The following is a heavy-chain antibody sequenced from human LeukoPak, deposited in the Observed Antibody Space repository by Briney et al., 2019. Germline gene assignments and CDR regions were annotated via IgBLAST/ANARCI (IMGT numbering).Heavy chain of an antibody. Sequence: ASVKVSCKASGYTFTSYDMNWVRQASGQGLEWMGWMNPNSGNTGSAQNFQGRVTMTRDTSISTAYMELSSLRSEDTAVYYCARGPIYYSTGIYYSDYWGQGTLVTVSS. V-gene: IGHV1-8*01. D-gene: IGHD3-10*01. CDR1: GYTFTSYD. J-gene: IGHJ4*02. CDR2: MNPNSGNT. CDR3: ARGPIYYSTGIYYSDY.